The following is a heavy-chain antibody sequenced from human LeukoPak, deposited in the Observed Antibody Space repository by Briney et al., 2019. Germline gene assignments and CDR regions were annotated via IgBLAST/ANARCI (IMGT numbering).Heavy chain of an antibody. CDR2: ISWDGGST. CDR1: GFTFDDYA. D-gene: IGHD6-13*01. J-gene: IGHJ6*03. CDR3: ARGAAGIYLNYYYYYYMDV. V-gene: IGHV3-43D*03. Sequence: GRSLRLSCAASGFTFDDYAMHWVRQAPGKGLEWVSLISWDGGSTYYADSVKGRFTISRDNSKNSLYLQMNSLRAEDTALYYCARGAAGIYLNYYYYYYMDVWGKGTTVTVSS.